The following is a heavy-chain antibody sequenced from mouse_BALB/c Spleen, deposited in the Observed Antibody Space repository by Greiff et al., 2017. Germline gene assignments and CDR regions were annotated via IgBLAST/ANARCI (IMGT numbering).Heavy chain of an antibody. CDR3: ARWDGYYFYFDY. V-gene: IGHV1-54*01. J-gene: IGHJ2*01. D-gene: IGHD2-3*01. Sequence: VQLQQSGAELVRPGTSVKVSCKASGYAFTNYLIEWVKQRPGQGLEWIGVINPGSGGTNYNEKFKGKATLTADKSSSTAYMQLSSLTSDDSAVYFCARWDGYYFYFDYWGQGTTLTVSS. CDR2: INPGSGGT. CDR1: GYAFTNYL.